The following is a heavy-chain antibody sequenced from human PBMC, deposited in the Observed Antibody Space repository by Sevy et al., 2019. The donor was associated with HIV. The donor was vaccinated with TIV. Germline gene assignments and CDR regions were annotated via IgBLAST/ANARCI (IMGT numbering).Heavy chain of an antibody. D-gene: IGHD2-8*01. CDR2: LSFGCGKI. J-gene: IGHJ4*02. V-gene: IGHV3-23*01. Sequence: GGSLRLSCAASGFDFSIYSMSWVRQAPGKGLEWVSTLSFGCGKINYADSVKGRFTISRDNSKSSVYLQMNNMRVEDTAGYYCAREGCTKPHDYWGQGNLVTVSS. CDR1: GFDFSIYS. CDR3: AREGCTKPHDY.